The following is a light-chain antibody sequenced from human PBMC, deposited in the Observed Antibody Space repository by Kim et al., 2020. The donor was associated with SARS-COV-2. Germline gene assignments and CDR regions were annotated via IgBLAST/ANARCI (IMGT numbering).Light chain of an antibody. CDR1: QSISTY. Sequence: DIQMTQSPSSLSAFVGDSVTITCRASQSISTYVSWYQQKPGKAPKLLIYDASTLQTGVPSRFGGSASGTDFTLTISGVQPEDFATYYCQQSYNTPRTFGQGTKLEI. CDR3: QQSYNTPRT. J-gene: IGKJ2*01. V-gene: IGKV1-39*01. CDR2: DAS.